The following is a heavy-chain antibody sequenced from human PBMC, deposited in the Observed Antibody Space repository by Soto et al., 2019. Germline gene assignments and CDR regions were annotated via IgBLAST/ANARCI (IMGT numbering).Heavy chain of an antibody. D-gene: IGHD2-15*01. CDR2: IIPILGIA. Sequence: QVQLVQSGAEVKKPGSSVKVSCKASGGTFSSYTISWVRQAPGQGLEWMGRIIPILGIANYAQKFQGRVTITADKSTGTAYMELSSLRSEDTAVYYCARDRGCSGGSCYPPRIDYWGQGTLVTVSS. V-gene: IGHV1-69*08. J-gene: IGHJ4*02. CDR3: ARDRGCSGGSCYPPRIDY. CDR1: GGTFSSYT.